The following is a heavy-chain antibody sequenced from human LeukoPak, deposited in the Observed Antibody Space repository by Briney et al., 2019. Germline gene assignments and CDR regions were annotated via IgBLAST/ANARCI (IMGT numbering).Heavy chain of an antibody. CDR3: TTSGYSYGMPFDY. CDR1: GFTFSNAW. D-gene: IGHD5-18*01. V-gene: IGHV3-15*01. CDR2: IKSKTDGGTT. Sequence: GGSLRLSCAAGGFTFSNAWMSWVRQAPGKGLEWVGRIKSKTDGGTTDYAAPVKGRFTISRDDSKNTLYLQMNSLKTEDTAVYYCTTSGYSYGMPFDYWGQGTLVTVSS. J-gene: IGHJ4*02.